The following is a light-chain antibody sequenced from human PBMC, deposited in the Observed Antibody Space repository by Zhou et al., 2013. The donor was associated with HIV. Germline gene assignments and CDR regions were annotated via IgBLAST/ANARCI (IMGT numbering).Light chain of an antibody. V-gene: IGKV3-15*01. Sequence: EVVMTQSPATLSVSPGERATLSCRASQSISSNLAWYQQRPGQAPRLLIYGASTRATGIPARFSGSGSGTEFTLTISSLQSEDFAVYYCHHYNNWPPLRTFGQGTKVEIK. CDR2: GAS. CDR1: QSISSN. CDR3: HHYNNWPPLRT. J-gene: IGKJ1*01.